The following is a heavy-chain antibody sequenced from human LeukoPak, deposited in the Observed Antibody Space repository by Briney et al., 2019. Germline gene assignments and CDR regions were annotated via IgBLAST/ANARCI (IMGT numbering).Heavy chain of an antibody. D-gene: IGHD3-10*01. CDR2: ISWNSVAI. V-gene: IGHV3-9*01. CDR1: GFTFDDYA. J-gene: IGHJ4*02. CDR3: AKDGLSGVRGDLDY. Sequence: QSGGSLRLSCAASGFTFDDYAMHWVRQAPGKGLEWVSSISWNSVAICYADSVRGRFTISRDNAKNSLYLQMNSLRAEDTALYYCAKDGLSGVRGDLDYWGQGTLVTVSS.